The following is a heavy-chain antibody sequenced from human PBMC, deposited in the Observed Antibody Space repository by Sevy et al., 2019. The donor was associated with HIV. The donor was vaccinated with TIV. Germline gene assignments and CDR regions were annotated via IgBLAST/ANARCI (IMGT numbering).Heavy chain of an antibody. CDR2: VYYTGGT. J-gene: IGHJ3*02. CDR1: GGSINSDH. CDR3: ARRNDFDI. Sequence: SETLSLTCTVSGGSINSDHWSWIRQPPGKGLEWIGYVYYTGGTNYNPSLKNRVTISVDRTKNQFSLKLTSVTAADTAVYYCARRNDFDIWGQGTMVTV. V-gene: IGHV4-59*08.